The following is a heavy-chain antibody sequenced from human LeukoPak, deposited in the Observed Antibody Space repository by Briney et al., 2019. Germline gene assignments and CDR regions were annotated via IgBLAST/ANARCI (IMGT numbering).Heavy chain of an antibody. Sequence: SETLSLTCTVSGGSISSSSYYWGWIRQPPGRGLEWIGSIYYSGSTYYNPSLKSRVTISVDTSKNQFSLKLSSVTAADTAVYYCARAPGVRGYSYGYHYYYYMDVWGKGTTVTISS. J-gene: IGHJ6*03. D-gene: IGHD5-18*01. CDR2: IYYSGST. CDR3: ARAPGVRGYSYGYHYYYYMDV. CDR1: GGSISSSSYY. V-gene: IGHV4-39*07.